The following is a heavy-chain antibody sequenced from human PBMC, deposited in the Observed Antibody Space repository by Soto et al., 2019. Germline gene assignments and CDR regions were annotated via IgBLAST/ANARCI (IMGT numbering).Heavy chain of an antibody. J-gene: IGHJ4*02. V-gene: IGHV1-69*01. Sequence: QVQLVQSGAQMKKPGSSVKVSCKASGGTFSTYSITWVRQAPGQGLEWMGGIIPVFGKVDYAQRFQGRVTVTADESTATAYMGLTRVRSEDTAMYYCARGGGGYLDSWGQGSRVTVSS. D-gene: IGHD3-16*01. CDR3: ARGGGGYLDS. CDR1: GGTFSTYS. CDR2: IIPVFGKV.